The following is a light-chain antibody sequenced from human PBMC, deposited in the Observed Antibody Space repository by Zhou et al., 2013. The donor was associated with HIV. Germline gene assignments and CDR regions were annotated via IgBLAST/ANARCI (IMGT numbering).Light chain of an antibody. V-gene: IGKV3-20*01. J-gene: IGKJ3*01. CDR1: QSVSRRY. CDR2: GAS. Sequence: EIVLTQSPATLSLSPGERATLSCGASQSVSRRYLAWYQQRPGQAPRLLIYGASSRATGIPDRFSGSGSGTDFTLTISRLEPEDFAIYSCQQYGSSPGTFGPGTKVAIK. CDR3: QQYGSSPGT.